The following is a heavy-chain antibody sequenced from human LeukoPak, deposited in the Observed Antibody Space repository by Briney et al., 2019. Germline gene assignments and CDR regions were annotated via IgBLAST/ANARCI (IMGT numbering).Heavy chain of an antibody. J-gene: IGHJ3*02. Sequence: GSSVKVSCKASRGTFSSYAISWVRQAPGQGLEWMGRIIPIFGIANYAQKFQGRVTITADKSTSTAYMELSSLRSEDTAVYYCARERRPDYYDSSGYYSAAFDIWGQGTMVTVSS. CDR2: IIPIFGIA. CDR3: ARERRPDYYDSSGYYSAAFDI. CDR1: RGTFSSYA. V-gene: IGHV1-69*04. D-gene: IGHD3-22*01.